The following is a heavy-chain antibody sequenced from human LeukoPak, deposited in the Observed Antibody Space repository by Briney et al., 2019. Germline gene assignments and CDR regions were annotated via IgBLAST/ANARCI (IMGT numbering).Heavy chain of an antibody. CDR3: ARHRPRYYYGMDV. CDR1: GGSISSSSYY. CDR2: IYYSGST. J-gene: IGHJ6*02. V-gene: IGHV4-39*01. Sequence: SETLSLTCTVSGGSISSSSYYWGWIRQPPGKGLEWIGSIYYSGSTYYNPSLKSRVTISVDTSKNQFSLKLSSVTAADTAVYYCARHRPRYYYGMDVWGQGTTVTVSS.